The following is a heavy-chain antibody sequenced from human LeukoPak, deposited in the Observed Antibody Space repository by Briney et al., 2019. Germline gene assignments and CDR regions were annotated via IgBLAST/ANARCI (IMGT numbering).Heavy chain of an antibody. D-gene: IGHD3-16*01. V-gene: IGHV1-8*01. Sequence: ASVKVSCKASGYTFTNHYMHWVRQATGQGLEWMGWMNPNSGNTGYAQKFQGRVTMTRNTSISTACMELSSLRSEDTAVYYCARSPGWGYGDYWGQGTLVTVSS. J-gene: IGHJ4*02. CDR2: MNPNSGNT. CDR3: ARSPGWGYGDY. CDR1: GYTFTNHY.